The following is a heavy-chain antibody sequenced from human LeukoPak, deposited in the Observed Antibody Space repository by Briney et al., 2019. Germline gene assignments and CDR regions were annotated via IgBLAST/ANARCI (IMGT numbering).Heavy chain of an antibody. V-gene: IGHV4-59*01. J-gene: IGHJ6*02. D-gene: IGHD3-10*01. CDR2: TYYSGST. CDR1: GGSISSYY. Sequence: SETLSLTCTVSGGSISSYYWSWIRQPPGKGLEWIGYTYYSGSTNYNPSLKSRVTISVDTSKNQFSLKLSSVTAADTAVYYCARDLLSPGGPYYYYGMDVWGQGTTVTVSS. CDR3: ARDLLSPGGPYYYYGMDV.